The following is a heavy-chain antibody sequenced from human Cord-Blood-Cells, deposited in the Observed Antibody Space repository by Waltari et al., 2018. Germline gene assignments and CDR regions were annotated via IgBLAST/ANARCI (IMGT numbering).Heavy chain of an antibody. Sequence: QVQLQESGPGLVKPSETLSLTCTVSGGSISSSYWSWIRQPPGKGLEWIGYIYYSGSTNYNPSLKSRVTISVDTSKNQFSLKLSSVTAADTAVYYCASQYYYDSSGYFWFDPWGQGTLVTVSS. CDR2: IYYSGST. CDR1: GGSISSSY. D-gene: IGHD3-22*01. V-gene: IGHV4-59*01. J-gene: IGHJ5*02. CDR3: ASQYYYDSSGYFWFDP.